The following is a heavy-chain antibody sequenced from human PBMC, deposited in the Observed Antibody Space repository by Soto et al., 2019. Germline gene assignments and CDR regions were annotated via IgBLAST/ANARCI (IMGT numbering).Heavy chain of an antibody. CDR1: GYTFTNYY. CDR2: VNPSGGST. Sequence: GASVKVSCKASGYTFTNYYMHWVRQAPGQGLEWMGIVNPSGGSTSYAQKFQGRLTMTRDTSTSTVYMELSSLRSEDTAIYYCARDIVKGVTLIVEESYYYYGMDVWGQGTTVTVSS. D-gene: IGHD3-22*01. CDR3: ARDIVKGVTLIVEESYYYYGMDV. J-gene: IGHJ6*02. V-gene: IGHV1-46*01.